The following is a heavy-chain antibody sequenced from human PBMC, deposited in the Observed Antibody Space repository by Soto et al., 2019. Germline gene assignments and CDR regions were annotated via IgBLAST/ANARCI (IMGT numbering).Heavy chain of an antibody. CDR3: AREDYDFWSGSQYYGMDV. J-gene: IGHJ6*02. D-gene: IGHD3-3*01. V-gene: IGHV1-2*04. CDR2: INPNSGGT. CDR1: GYTFTGYY. Sequence: ASVKVSCKASGYTFTGYYMHWVRQAPGQGLEWMGWINPNSGGTNYAQKFQGWVTMTRDTSISTAYMELSRLRSDDTAVYYCAREDYDFWSGSQYYGMDVWGQGTTVTVSS.